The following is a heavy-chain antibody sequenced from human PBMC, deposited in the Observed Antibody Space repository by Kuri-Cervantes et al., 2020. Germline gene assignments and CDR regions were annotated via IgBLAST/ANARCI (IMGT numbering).Heavy chain of an antibody. V-gene: IGHV3-7*01. CDR2: IKQDGSEK. CDR3: ARERVGDTDYFDY. J-gene: IGHJ4*02. Sequence: GESLKISCAASGFTFSSYWMSWVRQAPGKGLEWVANIKQDGSEKYYVDSVKGRFTISRDNAKNSLYLQMNSLRAEDTAVYYCARERVGDTDYFDYWGQGTLVTVSS. D-gene: IGHD1-26*01. CDR1: GFTFSSYW.